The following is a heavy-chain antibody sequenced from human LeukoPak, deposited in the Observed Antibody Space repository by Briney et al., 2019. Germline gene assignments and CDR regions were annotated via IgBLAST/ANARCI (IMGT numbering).Heavy chain of an antibody. CDR3: ARESRNYYDRGFDY. Sequence: GGSLRLSCAASGFTVSSNYMNWVRQAPGKGLEWVSVLYSGGSTYYADSVKGRFTISRDNAKNSLYLQMNSLRAEDTAVYYCARESRNYYDRGFDYWGQGTLVTVSS. D-gene: IGHD3-22*01. CDR2: LYSGGST. CDR1: GFTVSSNY. V-gene: IGHV3-53*01. J-gene: IGHJ4*02.